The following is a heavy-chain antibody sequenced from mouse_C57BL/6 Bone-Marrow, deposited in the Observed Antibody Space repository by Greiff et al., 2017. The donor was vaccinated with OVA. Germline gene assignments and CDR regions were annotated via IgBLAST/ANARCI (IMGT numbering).Heavy chain of an antibody. Sequence: EVQLQQSGPELVKPGASVKIPCKASGYTFTDYNMDWVKQSHGKSLEWIGDINPNNGGTIYNQKFKGKATLTVDKSSSTAYMELRSLTSEDTAVYYCARLDYYGSSHFFDVWGTGTTVTVSS. CDR3: ARLDYYGSSHFFDV. J-gene: IGHJ1*03. CDR1: GYTFTDYN. V-gene: IGHV1-18*01. CDR2: INPNNGGT. D-gene: IGHD1-1*01.